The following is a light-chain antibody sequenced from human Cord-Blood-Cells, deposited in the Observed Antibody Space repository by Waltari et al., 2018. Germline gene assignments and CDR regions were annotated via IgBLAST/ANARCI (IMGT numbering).Light chain of an antibody. V-gene: IGLV2-23*01. CDR3: CSYAGSSNWV. Sequence: QSALTQPASVSGSPGQSIPISCNGTSSAVGSYNLVSWYQQHPGKAPKLMIYEGSKRPSGVSNRFSGSKSGNTASLTISGLQAEDEADYYCCSYAGSSNWVFGGGTKLTVL. J-gene: IGLJ3*02. CDR2: EGS. CDR1: SSAVGSYNL.